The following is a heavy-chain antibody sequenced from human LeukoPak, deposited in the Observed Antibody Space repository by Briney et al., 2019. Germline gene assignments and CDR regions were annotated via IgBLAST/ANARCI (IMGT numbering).Heavy chain of an antibody. Sequence: SETLSLSCTVSGGSISSYYWSWIRQPPGKGLEWIGSIYYSGSTYYNPSLKSRVTISVDTSKNQFSLKRSSVTAADSAVYYCARLWDLWGQGTLVTVSS. J-gene: IGHJ4*02. CDR1: GGSISSYY. CDR2: IYYSGST. V-gene: IGHV4-59*05. D-gene: IGHD1-26*01. CDR3: ARLWDL.